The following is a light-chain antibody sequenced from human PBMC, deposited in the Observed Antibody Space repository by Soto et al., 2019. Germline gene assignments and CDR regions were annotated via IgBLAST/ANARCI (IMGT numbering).Light chain of an antibody. J-gene: IGKJ1*01. CDR2: YAY. Sequence: IVLTQSPGTLSLSPGETATLSGRADQSVTGKFVAWYQKKPGQAPRLLISYAYNRATGIPDRFSGSGSGTDFTLNISRLDNEDVAMYYCQQYAAASWTFGQGTKVESK. V-gene: IGKV3-20*01. CDR1: QSVTGKF. CDR3: QQYAAASWT.